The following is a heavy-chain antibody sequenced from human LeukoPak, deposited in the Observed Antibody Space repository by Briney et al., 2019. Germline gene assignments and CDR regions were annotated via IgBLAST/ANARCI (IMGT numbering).Heavy chain of an antibody. V-gene: IGHV4-59*01. J-gene: IGHJ5*02. CDR3: ARAARDYGPYNWFDP. Sequence: SETLSLTCTVSGGSISGYYWSWIRQPPGKGLEWIGYTYYSGSTNYNPSLKSRVTISVDTSKNQFSLKLSSVTAADTAVYYCARAARDYGPYNWFDPWGQGTLVTVSS. CDR2: TYYSGST. CDR1: GGSISGYY. D-gene: IGHD4-17*01.